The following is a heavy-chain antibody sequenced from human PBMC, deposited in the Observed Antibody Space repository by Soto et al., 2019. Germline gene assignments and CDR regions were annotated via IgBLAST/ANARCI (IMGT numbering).Heavy chain of an antibody. Sequence: EAQLLDSGGGLVQPGGSLRLSCAASGFSSSSYVMGWVRQTPGQGLAWVSGIGGGGGRTYYADSVQGRFTISRDNSKNTLYLQMNSLRAEDTAVYYCAKGWLDFWGQGTLVTVSS. CDR2: IGGGGGRT. CDR1: GFSSSSYV. CDR3: AKGWLDF. J-gene: IGHJ5*01. V-gene: IGHV3-23*01.